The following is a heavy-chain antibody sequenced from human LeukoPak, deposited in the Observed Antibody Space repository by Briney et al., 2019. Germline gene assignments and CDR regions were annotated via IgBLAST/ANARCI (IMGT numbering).Heavy chain of an antibody. J-gene: IGHJ4*02. CDR3: ARAFYGSGSLDY. Sequence: GRSLRLSCAASGFTFSSYSMNWVRQAPGKGLEWVSSISSSSSYIYYADSVKGRFTISRDNAKNSLYLQMNSLRAEDTAVYYCARAFYGSGSLDYWGQGTLVTVSS. V-gene: IGHV3-21*01. D-gene: IGHD3-10*01. CDR2: ISSSSSYI. CDR1: GFTFSSYS.